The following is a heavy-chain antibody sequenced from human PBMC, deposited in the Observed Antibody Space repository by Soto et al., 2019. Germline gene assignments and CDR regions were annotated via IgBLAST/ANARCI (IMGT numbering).Heavy chain of an antibody. CDR3: ARGRTTVTLLPPDYYYYGMDV. CDR1: GYTFTSDD. V-gene: IGHV1-8*01. J-gene: IGHJ6*02. D-gene: IGHD4-17*01. CDR2: MNPNSGNT. Sequence: ASVKVSCKASGYTFTSDDINWVRQATGQGLEWMGWMNPNSGNTGYAQKFQGRVTMTRNTSISTAYMELSSLRSEDTAVYYCARGRTTVTLLPPDYYYYGMDVWGQGTTVTVSS.